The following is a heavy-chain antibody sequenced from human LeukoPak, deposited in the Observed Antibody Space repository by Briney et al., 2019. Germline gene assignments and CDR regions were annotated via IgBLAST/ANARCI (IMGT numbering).Heavy chain of an antibody. CDR2: INPNDGDT. CDR1: GYTFTDYY. J-gene: IGHJ4*02. V-gene: IGHV1-2*02. D-gene: IGHD2-2*01. CDR3: VRANFLYCSSSTCLFDY. Sequence: ASVKVSCKAFGYTFTDYYMHWVRQAPGQGFEWMGWINPNDGDTNYAQKFQGRVTMTRDTSISTAHMEVSRLRSDDTAVYYCVRANFLYCSSSTCLFDYWGQGTLVTVSS.